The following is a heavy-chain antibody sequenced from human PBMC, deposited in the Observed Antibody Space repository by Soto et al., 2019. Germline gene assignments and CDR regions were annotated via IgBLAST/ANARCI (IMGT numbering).Heavy chain of an antibody. CDR1: GFSFSSYG. D-gene: IGHD3-16*01. J-gene: IGHJ4*02. Sequence: QVQLVESGGGVVQPGGSLRLSCAASGFSFSSYGIHWVRQAPGKGLEWVAVVSNEGSIQYYADSVKGRFTIPRDNSENTVFLQMNSLRSEDTAVYYCAKEGGTLGTSASYGFDYWGQGSRVTVSS. CDR2: VSNEGSIQ. V-gene: IGHV3-30*18. CDR3: AKEGGTLGTSASYGFDY.